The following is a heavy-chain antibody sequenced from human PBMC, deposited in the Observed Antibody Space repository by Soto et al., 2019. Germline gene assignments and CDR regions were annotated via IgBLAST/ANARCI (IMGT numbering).Heavy chain of an antibody. CDR3: ARHSDPAMVTVHY. CDR2: IYYSGST. D-gene: IGHD5-18*01. J-gene: IGHJ4*02. V-gene: IGHV4-39*01. CDR1: GGSISSSSYY. Sequence: QLQLQESGPGLVKPSETLSLTCTVSGGSISSSSYYWGWIRQPPGKGLEWIGSIYYSGSTYYNPSLKRRVTISVDTSKNQFSLKMSSVTAADTAVYYCARHSDPAMVTVHYWGQGTLVTVSS.